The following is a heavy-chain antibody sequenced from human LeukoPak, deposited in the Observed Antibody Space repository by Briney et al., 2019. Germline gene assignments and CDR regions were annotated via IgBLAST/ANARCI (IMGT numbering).Heavy chain of an antibody. J-gene: IGHJ4*02. V-gene: IGHV1-24*01. CDR1: GYTLTELS. CDR2: FDPEDGET. D-gene: IGHD3-3*01. CDR3: AKGTPSTYDFWSVADY. Sequence: GASVKVSCKVSGYTLTELSMHCVRQAPGKGLEWMGGFDPEDGETIYAQKFQGRVTMTEETSTDTAYMELSSLRSEDPAVYYCAKGTPSTYDFWSVADYWGQGTLVTVSS.